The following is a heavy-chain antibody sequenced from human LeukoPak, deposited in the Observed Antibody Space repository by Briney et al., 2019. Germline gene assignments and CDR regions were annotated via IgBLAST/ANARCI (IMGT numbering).Heavy chain of an antibody. CDR1: GGSISSYY. CDR2: IYYSGST. CDR3: ARQLYDFWSGYPIRGPLGLD. J-gene: IGHJ4*02. D-gene: IGHD3-3*01. Sequence: SETLSLTCTVAGGSISSYYWSWIRQPPGKGLEWIGYIYYSGSTNYNPSLKSRVTISVDTSKNQFSLKLSSVTAADTAVYYCARQLYDFWSGYPIRGPLGLDWGQGTLVTVSS. V-gene: IGHV4-59*01.